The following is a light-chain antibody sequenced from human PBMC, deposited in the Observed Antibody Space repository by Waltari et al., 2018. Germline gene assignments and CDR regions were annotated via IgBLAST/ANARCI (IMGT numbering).Light chain of an antibody. CDR3: QQSYSSPYS. CDR1: RSISKY. Sequence: DIQMTQSPYSLSASVGDRLTITCRASRSISKYLNWYQQKPGQDPKLLIFAASSLQGGVPSRFSGGGSGTEFTLTVTSLQPEDFAAYYCQQSYSSPYSFGQGTKLEIK. V-gene: IGKV1-39*01. CDR2: AAS. J-gene: IGKJ2*03.